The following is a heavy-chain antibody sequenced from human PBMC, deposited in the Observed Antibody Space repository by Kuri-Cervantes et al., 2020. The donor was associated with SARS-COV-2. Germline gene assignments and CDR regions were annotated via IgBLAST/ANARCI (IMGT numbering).Heavy chain of an antibody. CDR1: GFTFRNYE. CDR3: AKESRLFGGDGYNGGCMDV. V-gene: IGHV3-48*03. Sequence: GGSLRLSCAASGFTFRNYEVNWVRQPPGRGLEWVAFINPGGSAPTYADSVKGRFTISRDNAKNSLYLQMNSLRAEDTALYYCAKESRLFGGDGYNGGCMDVWGQGTTVTVSS. CDR2: INPGGSAP. D-gene: IGHD5-24*01. J-gene: IGHJ6*02.